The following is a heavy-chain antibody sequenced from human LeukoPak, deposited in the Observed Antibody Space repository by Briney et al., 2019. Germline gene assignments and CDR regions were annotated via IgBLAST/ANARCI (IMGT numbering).Heavy chain of an antibody. Sequence: GGSLRLSCAASGFTFSNYAMSWVRQAPGKGLEWVSSISGSGGSTYYVDSVKGRFAISRDNSKNTLHLQMNILRAEDTAAYYCAKLGGNVAFWGQGTLVTVSS. CDR1: GFTFSNYA. D-gene: IGHD4-23*01. J-gene: IGHJ4*02. V-gene: IGHV3-23*01. CDR2: ISGSGGST. CDR3: AKLGGNVAF.